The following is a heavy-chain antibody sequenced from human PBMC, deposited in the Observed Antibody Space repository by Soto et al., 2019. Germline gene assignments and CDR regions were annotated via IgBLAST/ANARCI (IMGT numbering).Heavy chain of an antibody. D-gene: IGHD6-13*01. CDR3: ATNKPGNDAFDI. V-gene: IGHV1-18*01. Sequence: ASVKVSCKASGYNFVTFGVSWVRQAPGRGLEWMGWITPDNGNTNYAQNFQGRATMTTDTSTSTAYMELRSLRSDDTAVYYCATNKPGNDAFDIWGQGTMVTVSS. CDR2: ITPDNGNT. CDR1: GYNFVTFG. J-gene: IGHJ3*02.